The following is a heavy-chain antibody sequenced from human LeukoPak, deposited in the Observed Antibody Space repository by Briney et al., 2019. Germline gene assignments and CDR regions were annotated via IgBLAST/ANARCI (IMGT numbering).Heavy chain of an antibody. D-gene: IGHD3-22*01. V-gene: IGHV3-21*01. CDR1: GFTFSSYS. Sequence: GGSLRLSCAASGFTFSSYSMNWVRQAPGKGLEWVSSISSSSSYIYYADSVKGRFTISRDNAKNSLYLQMNSLRAEDTAVYYCARWPPLYDSSGYYFQSYNYFDYWGQGTLVTVSS. J-gene: IGHJ4*02. CDR2: ISSSSSYI. CDR3: ARWPPLYDSSGYYFQSYNYFDY.